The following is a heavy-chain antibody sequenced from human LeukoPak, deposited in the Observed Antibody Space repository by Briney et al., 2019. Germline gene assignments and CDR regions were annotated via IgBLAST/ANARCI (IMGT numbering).Heavy chain of an antibody. J-gene: IGHJ5*02. CDR2: IKEDGSDK. CDR3: ARVSPPLRFLEWLSYNWFDP. CDR1: GFSLRNYW. V-gene: IGHV3-7*01. Sequence: QAGGSLRLSCAASGFSLRNYWMSWVRQAPGKGLEWVASIKEDGSDKYYVDSVKGRFTISRDNAKNSVSLQLDSLRPEDTAVYYCARVSPPLRFLEWLSYNWFDPWGQGTLVTVSS. D-gene: IGHD3-3*01.